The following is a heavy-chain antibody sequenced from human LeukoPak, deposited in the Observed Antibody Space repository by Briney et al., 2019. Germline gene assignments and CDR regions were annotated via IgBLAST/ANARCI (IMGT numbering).Heavy chain of an antibody. J-gene: IGHJ4*02. D-gene: IGHD3-10*01. CDR1: RFTFSSFA. CDR2: ISGSGDRT. CDR3: ARPEGITMVRGVIY. Sequence: PGGSLRLSCVASRFTFSSFAMSWVRQAPGKGLEWVSTISGSGDRTYYADSVKGRFTISRGNSKNTLYLQMNSLRAEDTALYYCARPEGITMVRGVIYWGQGTLVTVSS. V-gene: IGHV3-23*01.